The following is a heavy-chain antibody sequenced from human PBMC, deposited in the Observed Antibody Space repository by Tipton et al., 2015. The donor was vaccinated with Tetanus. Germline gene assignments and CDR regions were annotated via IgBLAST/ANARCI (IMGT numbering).Heavy chain of an antibody. CDR3: ARANNECPKKGPFDS. J-gene: IGHJ4*02. V-gene: IGHV4-61*08. D-gene: IGHD1-1*01. Sequence: TLSLTCAVYGGSFRRSAFFWNWVRQLPGKGLEWLAYVSYSGRTNSNYSLKSRITISQDTSKNQFSLRLTSVTAADTAVYYCARANNECPKKGPFDSWGQGSLVIVSS. CDR2: VSYSGRT. CDR1: GGSFRRSAFF.